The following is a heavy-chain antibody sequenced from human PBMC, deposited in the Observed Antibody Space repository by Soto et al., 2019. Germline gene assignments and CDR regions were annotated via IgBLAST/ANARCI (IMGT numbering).Heavy chain of an antibody. CDR3: AHRSFTTPGKGSYFDY. Sequence: QITLKESGPTLVKPTQTLTLTCTLSGFSLSTSGVGVGWIRQPPGKALEWRALIYWDDDKRYSPSLKSRLTVTKDTSENQVVLTMTYMDPVDTATYYCAHRSFTTPGKGSYFDYWGQGTLVTVSS. CDR2: IYWDDDK. CDR1: GFSLSTSGVG. V-gene: IGHV2-5*02. J-gene: IGHJ4*02. D-gene: IGHD3-10*01.